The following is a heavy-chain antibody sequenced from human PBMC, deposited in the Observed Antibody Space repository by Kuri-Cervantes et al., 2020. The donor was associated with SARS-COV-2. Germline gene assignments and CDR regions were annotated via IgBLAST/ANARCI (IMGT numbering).Heavy chain of an antibody. CDR1: GGSISSSSYY. CDR3: ARYGVYYYYYYMDV. Sequence: SETLSLTCTVSGGSISSSSYYWGWIRQPPGKGLEWIGYISYSGSTNYNPSLKSRVTMSVDTSKNQFSLKLNSVTAADTAVYYCARYGVYYYYYYMDVWGKGTTVTVSS. D-gene: IGHD3-3*01. CDR2: ISYSGST. V-gene: IGHV4-39*07. J-gene: IGHJ6*03.